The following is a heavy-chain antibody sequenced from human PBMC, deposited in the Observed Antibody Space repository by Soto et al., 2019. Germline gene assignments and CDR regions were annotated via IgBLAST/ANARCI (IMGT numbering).Heavy chain of an antibody. D-gene: IGHD6-19*01. CDR2: ISYDAKKI. V-gene: IGHV3-30*18. J-gene: IGHJ5*02. CDR1: GFRFSNFG. Sequence: QEQLVESGGGVVQPGRSLRVSCTTSGFRFSNFGMHWVRQAPGKGLEWLAVISYDAKKIFYADSVKGRFNISRDDSKNTVYLEMNNLRPDDTGVYYCANDGRIAVAATGWLDPWGQGTLVTVSS. CDR3: ANDGRIAVAATGWLDP.